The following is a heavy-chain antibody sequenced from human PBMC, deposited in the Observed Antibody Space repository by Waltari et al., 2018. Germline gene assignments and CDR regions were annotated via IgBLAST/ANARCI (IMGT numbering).Heavy chain of an antibody. Sequence: EEQLVESGGDLVQPGGSLRLSCAASGFNFSPHWMNWVRQAPGKGLQWVANIEGDGSETNYVDSVKGRFTISRDNAKNSLYLQMNSLRTDDTALYYCARGLQLWGRGTLVTVSS. CDR2: IEGDGSET. CDR1: GFNFSPHW. V-gene: IGHV3-7*01. J-gene: IGHJ2*01. D-gene: IGHD2-15*01. CDR3: ARGLQL.